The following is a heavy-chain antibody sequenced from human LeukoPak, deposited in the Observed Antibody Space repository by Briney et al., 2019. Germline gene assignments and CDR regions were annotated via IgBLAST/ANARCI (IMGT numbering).Heavy chain of an antibody. V-gene: IGHV1-69*13. CDR1: GGTFSSYA. CDR2: IIPIFGTA. CDR3: ARDAPNWFDP. Sequence: GASVKVSCKASGGTFSSYAISWVRQAPGQGLEWMGGIIPIFGTANYAQKFQGRVTITADESTSTAYMELSSLRSEDTAVYYCARDAPNWFDPWGQGTLVTVSS. J-gene: IGHJ5*02.